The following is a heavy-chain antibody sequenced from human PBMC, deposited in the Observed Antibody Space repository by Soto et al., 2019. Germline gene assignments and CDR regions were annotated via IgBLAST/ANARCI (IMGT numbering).Heavy chain of an antibody. CDR1: GYTFTSSW. CDR2: IDPSDSYT. V-gene: IGHV5-10-1*01. Sequence: GESLKISCEVSGYTFTSSWISWVRQMPGKGLEWMGRIDPSDSYTTYSPSFQGHVSISVDKSITTVFLQWSSLRASDTAMYYCARQIYDSDTGPNFQYYFDSWGQGTPVTVSS. J-gene: IGHJ4*02. D-gene: IGHD3-22*01. CDR3: ARQIYDSDTGPNFQYYFDS.